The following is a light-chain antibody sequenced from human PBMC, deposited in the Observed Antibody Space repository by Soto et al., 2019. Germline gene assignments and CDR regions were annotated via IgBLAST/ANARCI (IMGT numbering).Light chain of an antibody. Sequence: EILMTQSPATLSVSPGERATLSCRASQTVNSNLAWYQQKPGQSPRLLIYGASTRATGIPARFSGSGSETEFTLTISSLQSEDFAVYYCQHYNNWPLTFGGGTKVDIK. CDR1: QTVNSN. CDR2: GAS. V-gene: IGKV3-15*01. J-gene: IGKJ4*01. CDR3: QHYNNWPLT.